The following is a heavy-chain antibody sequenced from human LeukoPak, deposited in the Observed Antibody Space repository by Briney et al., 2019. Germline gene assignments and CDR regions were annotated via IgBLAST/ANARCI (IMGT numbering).Heavy chain of an antibody. CDR2: ISAYNGDT. J-gene: IGHJ3*02. CDR1: GYTFTSYG. Sequence: ASVKVSCKASGYTFTSYGISWVRQAPGQGLEWMGWISAYNGDTNYAQKLQGRVTMTTDTSTSTAYMELRSLRSDDTAVYYCARDRYDFWSGYRAGGGGAFDIWGQGTMVTVFS. CDR3: ARDRYDFWSGYRAGGGGAFDI. V-gene: IGHV1-18*01. D-gene: IGHD3-3*01.